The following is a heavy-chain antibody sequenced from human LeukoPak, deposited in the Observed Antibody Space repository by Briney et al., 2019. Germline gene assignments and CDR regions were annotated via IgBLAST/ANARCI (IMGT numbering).Heavy chain of an antibody. V-gene: IGHV3-9*01. D-gene: IGHD6-13*01. CDR3: MRMRLASPGNVY. CDR1: GFTFDDYA. CDR2: ISWNSGSI. Sequence: AGGSLRLSCAASGFTFDDYAMHWVRQAPGKGLEWVSGISWNSGSIGYADSVKGRFTISRDNSKSTLYLQMNNLTAEDTAIYSCMRMRLASPGNVYWGQGTLVTVSS. J-gene: IGHJ4*02.